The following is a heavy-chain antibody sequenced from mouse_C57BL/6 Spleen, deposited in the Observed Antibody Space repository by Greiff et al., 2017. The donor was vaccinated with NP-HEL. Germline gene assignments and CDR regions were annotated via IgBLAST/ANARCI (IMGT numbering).Heavy chain of an antibody. D-gene: IGHD2-4*01. CDR3: ARGGLPYYYAMDY. CDR2: INPSNGGT. V-gene: IGHV1-53*01. Sequence: QVQLQQPGTELVKPGASVKLSCKASGYTFTSYWMHWVKQRPGQGLEWIGNINPSNGGTNYNEKFKSKATLTVDKSSSTAYMQLSSLTSEDAAVYYCARGGLPYYYAMDYWGQGTSVTVSS. CDR1: GYTFTSYW. J-gene: IGHJ4*01.